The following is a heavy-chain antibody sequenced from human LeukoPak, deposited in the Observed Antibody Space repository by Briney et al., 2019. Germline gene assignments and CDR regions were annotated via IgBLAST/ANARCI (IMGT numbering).Heavy chain of an antibody. CDR1: GFTFSSYS. CDR3: ARDLTLSSPLEL. J-gene: IGHJ5*02. V-gene: IGHV3-21*01. Sequence: GSLRLSCAASGFTFSSYSMNWVRQAPGKGLEWVSSISSSSSYIYYADSVKGRFTISRGNAKNSLYLQMNSLRAEDTAVYYCARDLTLSSPLELWGQGTLVTVSS. CDR2: ISSSSSYI.